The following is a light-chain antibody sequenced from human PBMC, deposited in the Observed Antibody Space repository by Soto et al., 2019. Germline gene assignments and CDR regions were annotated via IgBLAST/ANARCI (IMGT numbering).Light chain of an antibody. CDR1: SSNIGNNY. CDR3: PVWDDSLSGRV. V-gene: IGLV1-47*01. CDR2: RNN. Sequence: QSVLTQPPSASGTPGQRVTISCFGSSSNIGNNYVYWYQHLPGTAPKLLIYRNNQRPSGVPDRFSGSKSGTSASLAISGLRSEDEADYYCPVWDDSLSGRVFGGGTKVTVL. J-gene: IGLJ3*02.